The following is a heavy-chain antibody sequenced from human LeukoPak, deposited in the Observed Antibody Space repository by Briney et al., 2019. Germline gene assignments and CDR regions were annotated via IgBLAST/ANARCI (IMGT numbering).Heavy chain of an antibody. D-gene: IGHD3-3*01. CDR3: ARDHLANLASRLFDP. CDR2: IYTSGST. V-gene: IGHV4-61*02. CDR1: GGSISSGSYY. J-gene: IGHJ5*02. Sequence: SETLSLTCTVSGGSISSGSYYWSWIRQPAGKGLEWIGRIYTSGSTNYNPSLKSRVTISVDTSKNQFSLKLSSVTAADTAVYYCARDHLANLASRLFDPWGQGTLVTVSS.